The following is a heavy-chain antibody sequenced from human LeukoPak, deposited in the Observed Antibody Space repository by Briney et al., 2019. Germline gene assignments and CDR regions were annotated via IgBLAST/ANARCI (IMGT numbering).Heavy chain of an antibody. D-gene: IGHD1-26*01. CDR3: ARHLVGATGTGPFDY. V-gene: IGHV4-59*08. J-gene: IGHJ4*02. CDR1: GGSISGYY. Sequence: SETLSLTCTVSGGSISGYYWSWIRQPPGKGLEWIGYIYYSGSTNYNPSLKSRFTMSVDTSKNQFSLKLSSVTAADTAVYYCARHLVGATGTGPFDYWGQGTLVTVSS. CDR2: IYYSGST.